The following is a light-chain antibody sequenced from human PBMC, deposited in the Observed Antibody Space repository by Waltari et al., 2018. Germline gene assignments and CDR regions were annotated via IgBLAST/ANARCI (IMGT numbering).Light chain of an antibody. CDR1: ENINNY. CDR2: KSS. V-gene: IGKV1-39*01. J-gene: IGKJ4*01. CDR3: QHNYGTLT. Sequence: DIQMTQSPSSLSASVGDRVTITCRASENINNYLNWFQQKPGKAPKLLIYKSSSLQSGVPSRFSDSGSGTDYTFTINSLQSEDVATYYCQHNYGTLTFGGGTKVEIK.